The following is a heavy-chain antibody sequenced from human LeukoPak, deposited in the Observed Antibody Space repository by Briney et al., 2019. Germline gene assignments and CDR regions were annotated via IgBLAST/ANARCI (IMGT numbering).Heavy chain of an antibody. CDR3: ARHAVVTPFDY. J-gene: IGHJ4*02. CDR2: VNPNSGGT. CDR1: GYTFTGYY. V-gene: IGHV1-2*02. D-gene: IGHD4-23*01. Sequence: ASVKVSCKASGYTFTGYYIHWVRQAPGQGLEWMGWVNPNSGGTNYAQKFQGRVTMTRDTSISTAYMELSRLRSDDTAVYYCARHAVVTPFDYWGQGTLVTVSS.